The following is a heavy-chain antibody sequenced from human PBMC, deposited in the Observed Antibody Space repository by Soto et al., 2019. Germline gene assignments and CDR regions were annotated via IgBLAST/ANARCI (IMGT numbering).Heavy chain of an antibody. Sequence: QVQLVQSGAEVKKPGASVKVSCKASGYTFTSYAMHWVRQAPGQRLEWMGWINARNGNTKYSQKFQGRVTITRDTSASTAYMELSSLRSEDTAVYYCARGGSLYWYFDLWGRGTLVTVSS. D-gene: IGHD1-26*01. J-gene: IGHJ2*01. V-gene: IGHV1-3*01. CDR3: ARGGSLYWYFDL. CDR2: INARNGNT. CDR1: GYTFTSYA.